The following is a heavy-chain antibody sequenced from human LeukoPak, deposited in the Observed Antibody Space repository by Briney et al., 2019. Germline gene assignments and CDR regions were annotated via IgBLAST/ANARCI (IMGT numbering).Heavy chain of an antibody. CDR1: GGSISGYY. V-gene: IGHV4-59*01. Sequence: SETLSLTCTVSGGSISGYYWSWIRQPPGKGLEWIAYIYYNGISNYNPSLKSRVIISVDSSKNQFSLKLNSVTAADTAVYYCARGRLAATYNFDYWGQGTLVTVSS. J-gene: IGHJ4*02. CDR2: IYYNGIS. CDR3: ARGRLAATYNFDY. D-gene: IGHD2-15*01.